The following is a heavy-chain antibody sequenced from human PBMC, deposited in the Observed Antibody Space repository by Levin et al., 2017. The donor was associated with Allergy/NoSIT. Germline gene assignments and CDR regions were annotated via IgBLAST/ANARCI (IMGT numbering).Heavy chain of an antibody. D-gene: IGHD1-26*01. Sequence: SETLSLTCAVYGGSLSDYHWTWVRQPPGKGLEWIGDINQYGGTNFNPSLRSRVTMSIDASKRHVSLKIYSVIAADTAVYYCARPPYSFGFDMWGQGTMVTVSS. J-gene: IGHJ3*02. CDR1: GGSLSDYH. V-gene: IGHV4-34*01. CDR2: INQYGGT. CDR3: ARPPYSFGFDM.